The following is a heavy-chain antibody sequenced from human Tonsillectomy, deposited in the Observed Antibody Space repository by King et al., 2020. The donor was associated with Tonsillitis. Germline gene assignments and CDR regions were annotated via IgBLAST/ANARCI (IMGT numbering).Heavy chain of an antibody. J-gene: IGHJ4*02. CDR2: IRYDGSNK. D-gene: IGHD5-24*01. CDR1: GFTFSSYG. CDR3: AKDLDGYQESATPPYFDY. Sequence: VQLVESGGGVVQPGGSLRLSCAASGFTFSSYGMHWVRQAPGKGLEWVAFIRYDGSNKYYADSVKGRFTISRDNSKNTLYLQMNSLRAEDTAVYYCAKDLDGYQESATPPYFDYWGQGTLVTVSS. V-gene: IGHV3-30*02.